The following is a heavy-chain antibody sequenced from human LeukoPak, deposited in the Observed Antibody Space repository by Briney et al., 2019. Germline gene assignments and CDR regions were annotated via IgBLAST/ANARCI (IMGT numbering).Heavy chain of an antibody. V-gene: IGHV1-2*02. J-gene: IGHJ6*02. Sequence: GASVKVSCKASGYTFTGYYMHWVRQAPGQGLEWMGWINPNSGGTNYAQKFQGRVTMTRDTSISTAYMELSRLRPDDTAVYYCARDPLPRSRVPHYGMDVWGQGTTVTVSS. CDR3: ARDPLPRSRVPHYGMDV. CDR2: INPNSGGT. CDR1: GYTFTGYY. D-gene: IGHD2-2*01.